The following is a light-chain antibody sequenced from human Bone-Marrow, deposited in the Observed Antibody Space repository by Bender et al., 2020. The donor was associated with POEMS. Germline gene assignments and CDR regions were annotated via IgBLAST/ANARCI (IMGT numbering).Light chain of an antibody. J-gene: IGLJ3*02. CDR1: SSDVAGYNY. CDR3: QSYDNSLGGWV. Sequence: QSALTQPASVSGSPGQSITISCTGTSSDVAGYNYVSWYQQHPGKAPKLMIYDVSNRPSGVSNRFSGSKSGTSASLAITGLQAEDEGDYYCQSYDNSLGGWVFGGGTKLTVL. CDR2: DVS. V-gene: IGLV2-14*03.